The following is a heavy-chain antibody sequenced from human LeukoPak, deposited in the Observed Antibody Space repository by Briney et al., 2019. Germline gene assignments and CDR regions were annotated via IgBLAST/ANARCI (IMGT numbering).Heavy chain of an antibody. Sequence: SETLSLTCAVSGYSISSGYYCGWIRQPPGKGLEWIGSIYHSGSTYYNPSLKSRVTVSVDTSKNQFSLKLSSVTAADTAVYYCARLVGYCSGGSCYSNGAFDIWGQGTMVTVSS. V-gene: IGHV4-38-2*01. CDR2: IYHSGST. J-gene: IGHJ3*02. CDR1: GYSISSGYY. CDR3: ARLVGYCSGGSCYSNGAFDI. D-gene: IGHD2-15*01.